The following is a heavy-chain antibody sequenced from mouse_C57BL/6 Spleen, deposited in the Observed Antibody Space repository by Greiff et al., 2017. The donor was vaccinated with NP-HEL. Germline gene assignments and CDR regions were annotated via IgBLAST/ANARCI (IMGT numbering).Heavy chain of an antibody. V-gene: IGHV3-6*01. J-gene: IGHJ3*01. D-gene: IGHD2-4*01. CDR3: ASPYDYDGGFAY. CDR2: ISYDGSN. CDR1: GYSITSGYY. Sequence: EVQLQQSGPGLVKPSQSLSLTCSVTGYSITSGYYWNWIRQFPGNKLEWMGYISYDGSNNYNPSLKNRISITRDTSKNQFFLKLNSVTTEDTATYYFASPYDYDGGFAYWGQGTLVTVSA.